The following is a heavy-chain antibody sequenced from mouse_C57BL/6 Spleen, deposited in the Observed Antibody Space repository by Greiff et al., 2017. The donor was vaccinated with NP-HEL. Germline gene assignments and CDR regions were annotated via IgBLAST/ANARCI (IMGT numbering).Heavy chain of an antibody. V-gene: IGHV1-61*01. J-gene: IGHJ1*03. Sequence: QVQLQQSGAELVRPGSSVKLSCKASGYTFTSYWMDWVKQRPGQGLEWIGNIYPSDSETHYNQKFKDKATLTVDKSSSTAYMQLSSLTSEDSAVYYCASHYYGSSYVGYFDVWGTGTTVTVSS. D-gene: IGHD1-1*01. CDR2: IYPSDSET. CDR3: ASHYYGSSYVGYFDV. CDR1: GYTFTSYW.